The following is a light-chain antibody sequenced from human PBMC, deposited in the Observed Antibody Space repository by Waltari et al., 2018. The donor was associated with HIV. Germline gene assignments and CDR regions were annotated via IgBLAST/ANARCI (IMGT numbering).Light chain of an antibody. J-gene: IGLJ2*01. CDR1: SSDIGISNF. CDR2: DVN. Sequence: QSALIQPASLSGSPGQSITISCTGTSSDIGISNFVSWYQLHPGKAPKLLLFDVNNRPSGVSRRFSGSKSDNSASLTIFGLQDDDEADYYCGAYTSGSTPVVFGGGTKLTVL. V-gene: IGLV2-14*03. CDR3: GAYTSGSTPVV.